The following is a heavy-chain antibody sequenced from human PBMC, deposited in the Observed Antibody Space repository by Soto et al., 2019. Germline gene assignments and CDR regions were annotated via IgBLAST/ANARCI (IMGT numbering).Heavy chain of an antibody. CDR1: GFTFSSYA. V-gene: IGHV3-23*01. D-gene: IGHD6-19*01. J-gene: IGHJ3*02. Sequence: EVQLLESGGGLVQPGGSLRLSCAASGFTFSSYAMSWVRQAPGKGLEWVSAISGSGGSTYYADSVKGRFTISRDNSKNTLYLQMNSLRAEDTAVYYCAKECSENSGWSDDAFDIWGQGTMVTVSS. CDR3: AKECSENSGWSDDAFDI. CDR2: ISGSGGST.